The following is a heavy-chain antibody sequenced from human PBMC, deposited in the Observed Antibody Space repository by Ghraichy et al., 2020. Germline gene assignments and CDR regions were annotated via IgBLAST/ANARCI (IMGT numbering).Heavy chain of an antibody. J-gene: IGHJ4*02. Sequence: GGSLRLSCAASGFTFSNAWMSWVRQAPGKGLEWVARIKSKTDGGTTDYAAPVKGRFTISRDDSKNTLYLQMNSLKTEDTAVYYCTTELYYYGSGSYYNADYWGQGTLVTVSS. D-gene: IGHD3-10*01. V-gene: IGHV3-15*01. CDR1: GFTFSNAW. CDR2: IKSKTDGGTT. CDR3: TTELYYYGSGSYYNADY.